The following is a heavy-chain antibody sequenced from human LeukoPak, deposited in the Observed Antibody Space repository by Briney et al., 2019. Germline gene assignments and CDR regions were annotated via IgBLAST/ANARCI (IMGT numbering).Heavy chain of an antibody. V-gene: IGHV3-23*01. CDR2: SSGSGGST. CDR1: GFTFSSYA. J-gene: IGHJ4*02. D-gene: IGHD3-22*01. Sequence: GGSLRLSCASSGFTFSSYAMSWVRQAPGKGLEWVSASSGSGGSTYYADSVKGRFTISRDNSKNTLYLQMNSLRAEDTAVYYCAKAVGPYYYDSSGYYKSYYFDYWGQGTLVTVSS. CDR3: AKAVGPYYYDSSGYYKSYYFDY.